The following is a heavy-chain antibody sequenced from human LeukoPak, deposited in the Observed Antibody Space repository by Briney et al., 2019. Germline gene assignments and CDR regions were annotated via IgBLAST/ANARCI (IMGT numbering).Heavy chain of an antibody. CDR2: IKQDGSEK. J-gene: IGHJ4*02. CDR3: AKDLAPYDYGDHALDY. Sequence: PGGSLRLSCAASGFTFSSYSMNWVRQAPGKGLEWVANIKQDGSEKYYVDSVKGRFTISRDNAKNSLYLQMNSLRAEDTAVYYCAKDLAPYDYGDHALDYWGQGTLVTVSS. CDR1: GFTFSSYS. D-gene: IGHD4-17*01. V-gene: IGHV3-7*01.